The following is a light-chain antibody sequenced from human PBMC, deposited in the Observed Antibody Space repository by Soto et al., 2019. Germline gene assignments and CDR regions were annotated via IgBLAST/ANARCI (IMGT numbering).Light chain of an antibody. J-gene: IGKJ3*01. CDR1: QSLLHSNGYNY. Sequence: DIVMTQSPLSLPVTPGEAASISCRSSQSLLHSNGYNYLDWYLQRPGQSPQLLIYSGSNRASGVPDRFSGGGSGTDFTLKIRRVEAEDVGVYYCMHALQSPFTFGPGTKVVIK. CDR2: SGS. CDR3: MHALQSPFT. V-gene: IGKV2-28*01.